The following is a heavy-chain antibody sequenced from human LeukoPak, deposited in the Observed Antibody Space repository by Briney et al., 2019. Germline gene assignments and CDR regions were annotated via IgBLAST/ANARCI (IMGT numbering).Heavy chain of an antibody. V-gene: IGHV4-61*01. Sequence: SETLSLTCTVSGGSVSSDNYYWSWIRQPPGTGLEWIGYIYYSGSTNYNPSLKSRVTISVDTSKNQFSLKLSSVTAADTAVYYCARESVAGTHYFDYWGQGTLVTVSS. CDR3: ARESVAGTHYFDY. D-gene: IGHD6-19*01. J-gene: IGHJ4*02. CDR2: IYYSGST. CDR1: GGSVSSDNYY.